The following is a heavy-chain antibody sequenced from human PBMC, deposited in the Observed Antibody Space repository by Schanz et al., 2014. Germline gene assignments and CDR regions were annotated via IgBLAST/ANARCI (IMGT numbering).Heavy chain of an antibody. CDR2: VNHGGYT. V-gene: IGHV4-4*02. CDR1: GFIFSSYG. D-gene: IGHD1-7*01. Sequence: QVQLVESGGGLVKPGGSLRLSCAASGFIFSSYGMHWVRQSPGKGLEWIGEVNHGGYTNYNPSLKSRVTVSVDMSKKQFSLRLSSVTAADTAAYYCATWSGTRLFHNWGQGTLVTVSS. J-gene: IGHJ4*02. CDR3: ATWSGTRLFHN.